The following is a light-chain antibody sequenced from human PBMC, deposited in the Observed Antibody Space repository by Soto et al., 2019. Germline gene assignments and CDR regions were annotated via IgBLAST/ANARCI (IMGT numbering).Light chain of an antibody. CDR2: EVN. J-gene: IGLJ1*01. CDR3: SSYAGINNLGV. V-gene: IGLV2-8*01. Sequence: QSALTQPPSASGSPGQPVTISCTGTSSDVGGYKYVSWYRQHPGKAPKLMIFEVNKRPSGVPDRFSGSKSGNTASLTVSGLQAEDEADYYCSSYAGINNLGVFGTGTKLTVL. CDR1: SSDVGGYKY.